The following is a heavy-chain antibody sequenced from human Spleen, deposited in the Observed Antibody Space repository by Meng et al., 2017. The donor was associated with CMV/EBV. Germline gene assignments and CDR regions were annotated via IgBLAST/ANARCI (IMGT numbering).Heavy chain of an antibody. J-gene: IGHJ4*02. Sequence: ASVKVSCKASGYTFTSYDINWVRQATGQGLEWMGWINPHRGDTDYAQKFQGKVTMTRDTSINTAYMELTRLTSDDTAVYYCARIPAGNTGGRPFDYWGQGTLVTVSS. V-gene: IGHV1-2*02. CDR1: GYTFTSYD. CDR2: INPHRGDT. CDR3: ARIPAGNTGGRPFDY. D-gene: IGHD4-23*01.